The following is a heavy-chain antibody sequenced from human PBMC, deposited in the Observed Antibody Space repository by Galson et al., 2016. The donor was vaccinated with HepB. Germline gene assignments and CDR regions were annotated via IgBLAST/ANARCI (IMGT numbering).Heavy chain of an antibody. CDR2: INPSGGST. D-gene: IGHD3-10*01. CDR3: ARGEWFGELGLS. J-gene: IGHJ5*02. V-gene: IGHV1-46*01. Sequence: VRQAPGQGLEWMGMINPSGGSTTYAQKFQGRVTMTRDTSTSTVYMDLSSLRSEDTAVYYCARGEWFGELGLSWGQGTLVTVSS.